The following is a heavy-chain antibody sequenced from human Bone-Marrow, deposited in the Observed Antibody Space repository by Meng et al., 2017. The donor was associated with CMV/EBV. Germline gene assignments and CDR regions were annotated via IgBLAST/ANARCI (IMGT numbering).Heavy chain of an antibody. J-gene: IGHJ4*02. CDR3: ARDPRIAVARGWY. D-gene: IGHD6-19*01. CDR2: IYYSGST. Sequence: SETLSLTCTVSGGSISSYYWSWIRQPPGKGLEWIGYIYYSGSTNYNPSLKSRVTISVDTSKNQFSLKLSSVTAADTAVYYCARDPRIAVARGWYWGQGTLVTVSS. CDR1: GGSISSYY. V-gene: IGHV4-59*12.